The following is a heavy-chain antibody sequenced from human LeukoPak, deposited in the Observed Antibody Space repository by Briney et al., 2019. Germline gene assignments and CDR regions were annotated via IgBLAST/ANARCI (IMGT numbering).Heavy chain of an antibody. CDR3: AKVTPGSTARKSGLDF. Sequence: GRSLRLSCAASGFSFSSYGMHWVRQTPGRGLEWVAVVSSDGSNIYYGDSVKGRFTISRDNSKNTLYLQMNSLRVEDTALYYCAKVTPGSTARKSGLDFWGQGTLVTVSS. CDR1: GFSFSSYG. V-gene: IGHV3-30*18. D-gene: IGHD2-21*02. J-gene: IGHJ4*02. CDR2: VSSDGSNI.